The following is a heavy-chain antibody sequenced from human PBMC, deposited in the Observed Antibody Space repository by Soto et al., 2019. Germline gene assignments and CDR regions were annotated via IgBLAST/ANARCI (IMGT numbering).Heavy chain of an antibody. D-gene: IGHD1-1*01. V-gene: IGHV3-30-3*01. CDR3: ARDRLAGTSLWDY. J-gene: IGHJ4*02. CDR1: GFIFKNYV. CDR2: ISSDGSRK. Sequence: QVQLVESGGGVVQPGRSLRLSCVASGFIFKNYVMHWVRQAPGKGLGWVAVISSDGSRKNSADSVKGRFTISRDNSKNTLYLQMTSLRPEDTAVYYCARDRLAGTSLWDYWGQGSLVTVSS.